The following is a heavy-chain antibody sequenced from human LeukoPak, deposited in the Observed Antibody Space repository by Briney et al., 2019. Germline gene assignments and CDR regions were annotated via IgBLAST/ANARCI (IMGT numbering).Heavy chain of an antibody. D-gene: IGHD3-22*01. CDR1: GFTFSSYE. V-gene: IGHV3-48*03. CDR3: AKVEGRRYYDSSGYLDY. CDR2: ISSSGSTI. Sequence: GGSLRLSCAASGFTFSSYEMNWVRQAPGKGLEWVSYISSSGSTIYYADSVKGRFTISRDNSKNTLYLQMNSLRAEDTAVYYCAKVEGRRYYDSSGYLDYWGQGTLVTVSS. J-gene: IGHJ4*02.